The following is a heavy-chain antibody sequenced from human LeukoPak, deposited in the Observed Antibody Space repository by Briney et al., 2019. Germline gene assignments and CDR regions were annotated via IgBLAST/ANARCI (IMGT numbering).Heavy chain of an antibody. CDR1: GYSFTSYW. CDR3: ARLTYYYDSSGYSWFDP. Sequence: KVSCKASGYSFTSYWIGWVRQMPGKGLEWMGIIYPGDSDTRYSPSFQGQVTISADKSISTAYLQWSSLKASDTAMYYCARLTYYYDSSGYSWFDPWGQGTLVTVSS. J-gene: IGHJ5*02. V-gene: IGHV5-51*01. D-gene: IGHD3-22*01. CDR2: IYPGDSDT.